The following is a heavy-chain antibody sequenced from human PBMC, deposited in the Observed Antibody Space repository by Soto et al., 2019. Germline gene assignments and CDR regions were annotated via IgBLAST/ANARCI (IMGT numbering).Heavy chain of an antibody. CDR2: IYWNDDK. J-gene: IGHJ6*02. Sequence: LVNPKRTLVVTCIFSVISLGTGGMGVSWISKPTGKALEWLALIYWNDDKRYSPSLKSRLTITKDTSKNQVVLTMTNMDPVDTATYYFSYRRSSPRYYYYFGMDVLGQGNKVT. D-gene: IGHD6-13*01. CDR3: SYRRSSPRYYYYFGMDV. V-gene: IGHV2-5*01. CDR1: VISLGTGGMG.